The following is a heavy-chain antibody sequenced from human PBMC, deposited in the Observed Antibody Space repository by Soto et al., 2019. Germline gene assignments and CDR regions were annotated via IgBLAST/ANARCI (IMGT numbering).Heavy chain of an antibody. CDR1: GGSIGTYY. CDR3: ARPPDGGGWYEF. D-gene: IGHD3-10*01. CDR2: IHYSGST. V-gene: IGHV4-59*08. Sequence: SETLSLPCTVSGGSIGTYYWSWIRQPPGKGLEWIGYIHYSGSTHYNPSLKSRVTISVDTSKNQFSLKLSSVTAADTAVYYCARPPDGGGWYEFWGQGALVTVSS. J-gene: IGHJ5*01.